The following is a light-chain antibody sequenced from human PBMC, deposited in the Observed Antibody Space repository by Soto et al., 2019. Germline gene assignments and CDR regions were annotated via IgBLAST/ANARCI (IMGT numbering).Light chain of an antibody. CDR3: QQYGSTPWT. CDR1: QSVSGRY. Sequence: EIVLTQSPGTLSLSPGERVTLSCRASQSVSGRYLAWYQQKPGQAPRPLIYGASSRASGIPDRFSGSGSGTDFTLTISRLEPEDFAVYYCQQYGSTPWTFGQGTKVEIK. CDR2: GAS. J-gene: IGKJ1*01. V-gene: IGKV3-20*01.